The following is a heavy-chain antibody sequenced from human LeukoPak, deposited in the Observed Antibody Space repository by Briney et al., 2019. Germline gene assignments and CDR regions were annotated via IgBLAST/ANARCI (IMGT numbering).Heavy chain of an antibody. Sequence: GSLRLSCAASGFTFSSYAMHWVRQAPGKGLEWVAVISYDGSNKYYADSVKGRFTISRDNSKNTLYLQMNSLRAEDTAVYYCASARSSGWYRGAFDIWGQGTMVTVSS. J-gene: IGHJ3*02. V-gene: IGHV3-30-3*01. D-gene: IGHD6-19*01. CDR1: GFTFSSYA. CDR3: ASARSSGWYRGAFDI. CDR2: ISYDGSNK.